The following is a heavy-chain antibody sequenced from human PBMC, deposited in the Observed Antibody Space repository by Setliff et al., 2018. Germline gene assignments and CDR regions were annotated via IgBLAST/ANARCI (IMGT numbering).Heavy chain of an antibody. CDR3: VSTPGEQWLAPNWFDP. J-gene: IGHJ5*02. V-gene: IGHV4-39*01. Sequence: PSETLSLTCTVSGVSVSSDAYFWGWIRQSPGKGLECIGSISYIGKTYYNPSLESRVRISIDTSRNQFSLSLKSVTAADTALYYCVSTPGEQWLAPNWFDPWGQGTQGTV. CDR1: GVSVSSDAYF. CDR2: ISYIGKT. D-gene: IGHD6-19*01.